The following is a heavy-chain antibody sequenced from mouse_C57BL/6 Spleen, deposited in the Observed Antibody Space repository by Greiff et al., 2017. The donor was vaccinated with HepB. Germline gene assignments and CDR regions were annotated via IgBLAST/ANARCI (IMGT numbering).Heavy chain of an antibody. Sequence: VQLQQPGAELVKPGASVKLSCKASGYTFTSYWMHWVKQRPGQGLEWIGMIHPNSGSTNYNEKFKSKATLTVDKSSSTAYMQLSSLTSEDSAVYYCARTGRYHYYAMGYWGQGTSVTVSS. CDR2: IHPNSGST. D-gene: IGHD2-14*01. J-gene: IGHJ4*01. V-gene: IGHV1-64*01. CDR1: GYTFTSYW. CDR3: ARTGRYHYYAMGY.